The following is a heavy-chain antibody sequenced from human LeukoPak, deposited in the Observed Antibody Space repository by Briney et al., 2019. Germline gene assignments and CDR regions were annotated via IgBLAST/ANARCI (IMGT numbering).Heavy chain of an antibody. CDR2: INSDGSST. CDR1: GFTFSSYW. V-gene: IGHV3-74*01. J-gene: IGHJ4*02. Sequence: GGSLRLSCAASGFTFSSYWMHWVRQAPGKGLVWVSRINSDGSSTSYADSVKGRFTISRDNAKNTLYLQMNSLRAEDTAVYYCATTCYYDSSGYYPPGVFDYWGQGTLVTVSS. CDR3: ATTCYYDSSGYYPPGVFDY. D-gene: IGHD3-22*01.